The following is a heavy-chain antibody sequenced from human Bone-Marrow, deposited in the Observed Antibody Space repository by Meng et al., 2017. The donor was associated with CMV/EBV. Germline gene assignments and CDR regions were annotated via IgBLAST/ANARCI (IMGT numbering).Heavy chain of an antibody. CDR2: IWYDGSNK. J-gene: IGHJ4*02. CDR3: AKPWSGYLGYFDY. Sequence: GESLKISCAASGFTFSSYGMHWVRQAPGKGLEWVAVIWYDGSNKYYADSVKGRFTISRDKSKNTLYLQMNSLRAEDTAVYYCAKPWSGYLGYFDYWGQGTLVTVSS. V-gene: IGHV3-33*03. CDR1: GFTFSSYG. D-gene: IGHD3-3*01.